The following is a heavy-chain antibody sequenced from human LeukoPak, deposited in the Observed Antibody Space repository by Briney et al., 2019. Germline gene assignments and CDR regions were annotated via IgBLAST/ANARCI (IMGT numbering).Heavy chain of an antibody. CDR3: AREDPQTTVPEGLDV. D-gene: IGHD4-17*01. J-gene: IGHJ6*02. CDR1: GGSISTFY. Sequence: SETLSLTCAVSGGSISTFYWSWLRQPPGKGLEWIGYIYYSGSTNYNPSLKSRVTISVDTSKNQFSLRLSSVTAADTAVYYCAREDPQTTVPEGLDVWGQGTTVTVSS. V-gene: IGHV4-59*01. CDR2: IYYSGST.